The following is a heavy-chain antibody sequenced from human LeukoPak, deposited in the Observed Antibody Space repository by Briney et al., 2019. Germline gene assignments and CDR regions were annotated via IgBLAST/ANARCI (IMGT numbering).Heavy chain of an antibody. V-gene: IGHV4-34*01. CDR1: GGSFSGYY. Sequence: SETLSLTCAVYGGSFSGYYWSWLRQPPGKGLEWIGEINHSGSTNYNPSLKSRVTISVDTSKNQFSLKLSSVTAADTAVYYCARRDVEMATMRLFDYWGQGTLVTVSS. D-gene: IGHD5-24*01. J-gene: IGHJ4*02. CDR2: INHSGST. CDR3: ARRDVEMATMRLFDY.